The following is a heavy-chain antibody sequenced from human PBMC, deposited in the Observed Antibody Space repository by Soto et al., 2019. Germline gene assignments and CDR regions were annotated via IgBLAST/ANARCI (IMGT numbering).Heavy chain of an antibody. CDR1: GYTFTTYG. Sequence: ASVKVSCKASGYTFTTYGFNWVRQAPGQGLEWMGWISHYNGETNYAQNFQGRVTLTTDTSTSTAYMELRSLTSDDTAVYYCARTPRAQMIVLQVPTRFDXWGQGTLVTVSX. D-gene: IGHD3-22*01. CDR2: ISHYNGET. J-gene: IGHJ4*02. V-gene: IGHV1-18*04. CDR3: ARTPRAQMIVLQVPTRFDX.